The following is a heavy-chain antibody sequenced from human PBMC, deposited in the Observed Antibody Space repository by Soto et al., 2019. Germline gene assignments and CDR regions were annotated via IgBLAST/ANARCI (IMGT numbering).Heavy chain of an antibody. V-gene: IGHV1-2*02. CDR1: GYTFTDYY. CDR2: ITPNSGGT. Sequence: VSVKVSCQASGYTFTDYYVHWARPAPGQGPEWMGWITPNSGGTKTAQKFQGRVTVTRDTTISTAYMNLSRLRSDDTAVYYWAIDVTRTEDCTKGECYYHYYEMDVWGQGTMVTVSS. CDR3: AIDVTRTEDCTKGECYYHYYEMDV. D-gene: IGHD2-8*01. J-gene: IGHJ6*02.